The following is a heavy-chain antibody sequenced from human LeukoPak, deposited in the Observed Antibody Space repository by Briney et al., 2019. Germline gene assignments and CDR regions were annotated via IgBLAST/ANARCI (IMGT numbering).Heavy chain of an antibody. J-gene: IGHJ1*01. CDR3: ARIAAAGQGNKYFQH. D-gene: IGHD6-13*01. CDR1: GFTFSSYS. V-gene: IGHV4-59*01. Sequence: GSLRLSCASSGFTFSSYSMNWVRQPPGKGLEWIGYIYYSGSTNYNPSLKSRVTISVDTSKNQFSLKLSSVTAADTAVYYCARIAAAGQGNKYFQHWGQGTLVTVSS. CDR2: IYYSGST.